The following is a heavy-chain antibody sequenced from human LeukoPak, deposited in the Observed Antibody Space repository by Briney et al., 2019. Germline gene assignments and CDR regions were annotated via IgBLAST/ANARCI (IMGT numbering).Heavy chain of an antibody. J-gene: IGHJ6*03. D-gene: IGHD2-2*01. CDR3: ARGDCSSTICYSPMDV. V-gene: IGHV4-38-2*02. CDR2: IYHSGST. Sequence: PSETLSLTCSVSGYSISSGYYWGWIRQPPGKGLEWIGSIYHSGSTYYNPSLKSRVTISVDTSKNQFSLRLSSVTAADTAVYYCARGDCSSTICYSPMDVWGTGTTVTVSS. CDR1: GYSISSGYY.